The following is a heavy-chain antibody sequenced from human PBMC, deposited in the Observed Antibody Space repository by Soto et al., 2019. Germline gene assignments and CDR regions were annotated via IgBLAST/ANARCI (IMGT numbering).Heavy chain of an antibody. CDR3: ARSPRVIVAAKGTLDY. V-gene: IGHV1-18*04. Sequence: QVQLVQSGGEVKKPGASVKVSCKASGYTFTTFGITWVRQAPGQGLEWMGWISTSTGNTNYAQKLQGRVTLTTGTSTRTAYLELRSLTSDDTAVYYCARSPRVIVAAKGTLDYWGQGTLVTVSS. J-gene: IGHJ4*02. CDR2: ISTSTGNT. D-gene: IGHD5-12*01. CDR1: GYTFTTFG.